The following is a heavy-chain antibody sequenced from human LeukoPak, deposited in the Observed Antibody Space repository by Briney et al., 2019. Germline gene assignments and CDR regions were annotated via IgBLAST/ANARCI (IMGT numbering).Heavy chain of an antibody. J-gene: IGHJ5*02. CDR3: ARECSSEYSSSWSGFDP. Sequence: ASVKVSCKASGGTFSSYAISWVRQAPGQGLEWMGRIIPILGIANYAQKFQGRVTITADESTSTAYMELSSLRSEDTAVYYCARECSSEYSSSWSGFDPWGQGTLVTVSS. V-gene: IGHV1-69*04. CDR1: GGTFSSYA. D-gene: IGHD6-13*01. CDR2: IIPILGIA.